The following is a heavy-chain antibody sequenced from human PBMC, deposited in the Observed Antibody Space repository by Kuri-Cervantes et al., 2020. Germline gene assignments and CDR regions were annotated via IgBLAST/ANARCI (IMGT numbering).Heavy chain of an antibody. CDR2: IWYDGSNK. V-gene: IGHV3-33*06. Sequence: GESLKISCAASGFTFSSYGMHWVRQAPGKGLEWVAVIWYDGSNKYYADSVKGRFTISRDNSKNTLYLQMNSLRAEDTAVYYCAKDVSEYYGSGSYYNWFADAFDIWGQGTMVTVSS. J-gene: IGHJ3*02. D-gene: IGHD3-10*01. CDR3: AKDVSEYYGSGSYYNWFADAFDI. CDR1: GFTFSSYG.